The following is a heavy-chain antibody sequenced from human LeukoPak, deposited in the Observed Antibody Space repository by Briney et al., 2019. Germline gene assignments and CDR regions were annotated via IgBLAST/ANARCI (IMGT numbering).Heavy chain of an antibody. Sequence: SETLSLTCTVSVGSMSSYYWSWIRQPPGKGLEWIAYVYFSGSTNYNPSLRSRVTISVDTSKNHFSLKLTSVTAADTAVYYCAGIVAALGGADYFDYWGQGALVTVSS. CDR3: AGIVAALGGADYFDY. CDR2: VYFSGST. CDR1: VGSMSSYY. J-gene: IGHJ4*02. V-gene: IGHV4-59*01. D-gene: IGHD2-15*01.